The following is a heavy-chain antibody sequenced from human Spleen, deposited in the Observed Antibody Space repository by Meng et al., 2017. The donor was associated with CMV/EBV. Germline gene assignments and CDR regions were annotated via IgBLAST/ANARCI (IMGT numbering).Heavy chain of an antibody. CDR2: ISSGGRVI. J-gene: IGHJ6*02. V-gene: IGHV3-48*03. Sequence: GESLKISCEASGFTFSTYKMSWVRQAPGKGLEWVSYISSGGRVIYYADSVKGRFTISRDNAKNSLYLHMNSLRAEDTAVYYCAKDLARIAAASLGDVWGQGTTVTVSS. CDR1: GFTFSTYK. CDR3: AKDLARIAAASLGDV. D-gene: IGHD6-13*01.